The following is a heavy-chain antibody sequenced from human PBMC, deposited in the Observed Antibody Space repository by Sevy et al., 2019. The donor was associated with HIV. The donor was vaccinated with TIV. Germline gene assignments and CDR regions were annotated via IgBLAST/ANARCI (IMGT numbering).Heavy chain of an antibody. CDR2: ISGSGGST. Sequence: GGCLRLSCAASGFTFSSYAMSWVRQAPGKGLEWVSAISGSGGSTYYADSVKGRFTISRDNSKNTLYLQMNSLRAEDTAVYYCAKLSGFVAAAGTFDYWGQGTLVTVSS. CDR1: GFTFSSYA. J-gene: IGHJ4*02. D-gene: IGHD6-13*01. V-gene: IGHV3-23*01. CDR3: AKLSGFVAAAGTFDY.